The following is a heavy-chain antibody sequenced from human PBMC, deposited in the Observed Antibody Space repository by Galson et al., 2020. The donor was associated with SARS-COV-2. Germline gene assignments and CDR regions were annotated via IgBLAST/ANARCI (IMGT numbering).Heavy chain of an antibody. CDR3: ASSSGWYRDDAFDI. D-gene: IGHD6-19*01. J-gene: IGHJ3*02. CDR1: GGSISSYY. V-gene: IGHV4-59*01. Sequence: ETSETLSLTCTVSGGSISSYYWSWIRQPPGKGLEWIGYIYYSGSTNYNPSLKSRVTISVDTSKNQFSLKLSSVTAADTAVYYCASSSGWYRDDAFDIWGQGTMVTVSS. CDR2: IYYSGST.